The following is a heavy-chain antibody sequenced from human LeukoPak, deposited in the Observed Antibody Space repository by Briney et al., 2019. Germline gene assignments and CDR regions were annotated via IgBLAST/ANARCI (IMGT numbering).Heavy chain of an antibody. V-gene: IGHV4-38-2*01. J-gene: IGHJ4*02. Sequence: PSETLSLTCAVSGYSISSGYYWGWIRQPPGKGLEWIGSIYHSGSTYYNPSLKSRVTISVDTSKNQFSLKLSSETAADTAVYYCARLIAAYYYDSSGYFDYWGQGTLVTVSS. D-gene: IGHD3-22*01. CDR2: IYHSGST. CDR3: ARLIAAYYYDSSGYFDY. CDR1: GYSISSGYY.